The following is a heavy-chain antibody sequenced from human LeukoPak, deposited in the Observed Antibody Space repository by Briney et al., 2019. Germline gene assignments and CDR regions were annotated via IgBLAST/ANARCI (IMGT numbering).Heavy chain of an antibody. J-gene: IGHJ4*02. Sequence: GGSLRLSCAASGFTFSSYAMSWVRQAPGKGLEWVSAISGSGGSTYYADSVKGRFTISRDNAKNSLYLQMNSLRAEDTAVYYCARDLAVAGVFDYWGQGTLVTVSS. CDR3: ARDLAVAGVFDY. D-gene: IGHD6-19*01. V-gene: IGHV3-23*01. CDR2: ISGSGGST. CDR1: GFTFSSYA.